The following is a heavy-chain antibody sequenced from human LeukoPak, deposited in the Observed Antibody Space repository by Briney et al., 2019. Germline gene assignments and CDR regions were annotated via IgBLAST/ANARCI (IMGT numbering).Heavy chain of an antibody. CDR1: GYSFTSYW. J-gene: IGHJ4*02. CDR3: ARPTLSDWKSLYYFDY. Sequence: LGESLKISCKGSGYSFTSYWIGWVRQMPGKGLEWMGIIYPGESDTRYSPSFQGQVTISADKSISTAYLQWSSLKASDTAMYYCARPTLSDWKSLYYFDYWGQGTLVTVSS. CDR2: IYPGESDT. D-gene: IGHD1-1*01. V-gene: IGHV5-51*01.